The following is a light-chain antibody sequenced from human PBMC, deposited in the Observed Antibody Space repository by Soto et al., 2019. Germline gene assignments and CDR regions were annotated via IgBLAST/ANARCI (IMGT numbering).Light chain of an antibody. CDR1: QSVSIN. CDR3: DHYDSIVQT. Sequence: EIVMTQSPGTLSVSPGERATLSCRASQSVSINLAWYQQKPGQAPRLLIYDASTRATGIPARFSGSGSGTEFTLTISSLEPADFAVYYCDHYDSIVQTFGQGTKVDIK. V-gene: IGKV3D-15*01. CDR2: DAS. J-gene: IGKJ1*01.